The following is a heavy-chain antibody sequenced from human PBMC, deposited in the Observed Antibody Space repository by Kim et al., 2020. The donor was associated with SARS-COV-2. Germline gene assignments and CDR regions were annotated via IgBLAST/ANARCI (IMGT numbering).Heavy chain of an antibody. CDR3: ARDSHQHLVVAANVDYYYGMDV. Sequence: ASVKVSCKASGYTFTSYGISWVRQAPGQGLEWMGWISAYNGNTNYAQKLQGRVTMTTDTSTSTAYMELRSLRSDDTAVYYCARDSHQHLVVAANVDYYYGMDVWGQGTTVTVSS. CDR2: ISAYNGNT. CDR1: GYTFTSYG. V-gene: IGHV1-18*01. J-gene: IGHJ6*02. D-gene: IGHD2-15*01.